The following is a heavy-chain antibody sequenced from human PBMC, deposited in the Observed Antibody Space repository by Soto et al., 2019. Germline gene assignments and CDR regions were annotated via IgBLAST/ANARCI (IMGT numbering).Heavy chain of an antibody. J-gene: IGHJ6*02. CDR1: GGSISGGRYY. CDR2: IDDNGIT. Sequence: QVPLQESGPGLVKPSQTLSLTCNVSGGSISGGRYYWNWIRQHPGKGLEWIGKIDDNGITYYNTSLKSRVIISEDTSKNQFSLRLSSVTAADTAVYYCTRDRGFGMDVWGQGTTVTVSS. CDR3: TRDRGFGMDV. V-gene: IGHV4-31*03.